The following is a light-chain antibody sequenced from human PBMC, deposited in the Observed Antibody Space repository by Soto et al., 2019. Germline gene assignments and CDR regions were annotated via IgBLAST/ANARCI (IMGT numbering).Light chain of an antibody. Sequence: QSALTQPACVSLSPGQSITMSCTGTSSDVGGHNSVSWYRQDPGKAPKLMIYDVSNRPSGVSDRFSGSKSGNTASLTISGLQIEDEADYYCSSFTSSVTYVFGTGTKVTV. CDR3: SSFTSSVTYV. CDR1: SSDVGGHNS. V-gene: IGLV2-14*01. J-gene: IGLJ1*01. CDR2: DVS.